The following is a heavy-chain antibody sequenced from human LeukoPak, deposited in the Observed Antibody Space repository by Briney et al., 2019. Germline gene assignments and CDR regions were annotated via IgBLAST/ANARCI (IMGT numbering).Heavy chain of an antibody. Sequence: EASVKVSFKASGYTFTGYYMHWVRQAPGQGLEWMGWINPNSGGTNYAQKFQGRVTMTRDTSISTAYMELSRLRSDDTAVYYCASGGGYYDSSGYYKALDYWGQGTLVTVSS. J-gene: IGHJ4*02. CDR3: ASGGGYYDSSGYYKALDY. CDR2: INPNSGGT. V-gene: IGHV1-2*02. CDR1: GYTFTGYY. D-gene: IGHD3-22*01.